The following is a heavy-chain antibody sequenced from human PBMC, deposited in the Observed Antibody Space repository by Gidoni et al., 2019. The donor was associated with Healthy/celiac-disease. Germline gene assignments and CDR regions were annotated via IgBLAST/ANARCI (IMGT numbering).Heavy chain of an antibody. CDR2: INHSGST. J-gene: IGHJ4*02. D-gene: IGHD3-3*01. Sequence: QVQLQQWGAGLLKPSETLSLTCAVYGGSFSGYYWSWIRQPPGKGLEWIGEINHSGSTNYNPSLKSRVTISVDTSKNQFSLKLSSGTAADTAVYYCARGLFRGFLEWLPYDYWGQGTLVTVSS. CDR1: GGSFSGYY. CDR3: ARGLFRGFLEWLPYDY. V-gene: IGHV4-34*01.